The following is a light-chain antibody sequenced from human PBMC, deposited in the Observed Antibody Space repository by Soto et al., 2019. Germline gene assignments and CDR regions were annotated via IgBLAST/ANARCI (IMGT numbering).Light chain of an antibody. V-gene: IGKV3-15*01. CDR1: QSVSTK. Sequence: EIVMTQSPATLSVSPGERATLSCRASQSVSTKLAWYRHKPGQAPRLLIYGASTRATGISAMFSGRGSGTEFTLTINSLQSEDFTVYYCQQYKNWPPFTFGPGTTVDIK. J-gene: IGKJ3*01. CDR2: GAS. CDR3: QQYKNWPPFT.